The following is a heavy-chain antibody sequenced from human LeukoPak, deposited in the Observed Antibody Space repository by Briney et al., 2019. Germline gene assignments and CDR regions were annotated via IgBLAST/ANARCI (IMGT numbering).Heavy chain of an antibody. J-gene: IGHJ4*02. V-gene: IGHV4-34*01. CDR2: INHSGST. CDR1: GGSLSGYY. Sequence: SETLSLTCAVYGGSLSGYYWSWIRQPPGKGLEWIGEINHSGSTNYNPSLKSRVTISVDTSKNQFSLKLSSVTAADTAVYYCARGRDYDYGGNGSDYWGQGILVTVSS. CDR3: ARGRDYDYGGNGSDY. D-gene: IGHD4-23*01.